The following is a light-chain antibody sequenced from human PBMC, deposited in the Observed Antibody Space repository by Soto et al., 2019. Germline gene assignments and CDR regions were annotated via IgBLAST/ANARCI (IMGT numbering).Light chain of an antibody. CDR2: DVS. CDR1: SSDVGSYNR. J-gene: IGLJ1*01. Sequence: QSVLTQPPSVSGSPGQSVTISCTGTSSDVGSYNRVSWYQQPPGTAPKVMIYDVSNRPSGVPDRFSGSKSGNTASLTISGLQAEDESDYYGSSYTSSSTYVFGTGTKLTVL. CDR3: SSYTSSSTYV. V-gene: IGLV2-18*02.